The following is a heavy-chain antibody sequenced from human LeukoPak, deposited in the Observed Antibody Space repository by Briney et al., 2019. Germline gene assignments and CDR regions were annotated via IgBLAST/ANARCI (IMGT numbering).Heavy chain of an antibody. CDR2: IIPIFSTA. CDR1: GGTFSSYA. CDR3: AGSDSSGYYPQYYFDY. D-gene: IGHD3-22*01. J-gene: IGHJ4*02. V-gene: IGHV1-69*05. Sequence: ASVKVSCKASGGTFSSYAISWVRQAPGQGLEWMGGIIPIFSTANYAQKFQGRVTITTDESTSTAYMELSSLRSEDTAVYYCAGSDSSGYYPQYYFDYWGQGTLVTVSS.